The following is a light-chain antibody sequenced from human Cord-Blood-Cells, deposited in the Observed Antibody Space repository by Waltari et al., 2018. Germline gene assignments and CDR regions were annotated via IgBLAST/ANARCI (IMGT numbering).Light chain of an antibody. CDR2: DVS. Sequence: QSALTQPASLSGSPGQPITISCTGTSSDVGGHTSASWYQQHPGKAPKLMIYDVSNRPSGVSNRFSGSKSGNTASLTISGLQAEDEADYYCSSYTSSSTRVFGGGTKLTVL. J-gene: IGLJ2*01. CDR3: SSYTSSSTRV. CDR1: SSDVGGHTS. V-gene: IGLV2-14*01.